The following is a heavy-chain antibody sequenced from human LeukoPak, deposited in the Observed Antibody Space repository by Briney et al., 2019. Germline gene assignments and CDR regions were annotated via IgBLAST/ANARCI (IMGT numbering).Heavy chain of an antibody. CDR1: GGSISSYY. Sequence: SETLSLTCTVSGGSISSYYWSWIRQPAGKGLEWIGRIYTSGSTNYNPSLKSRVTMSVDTSKNQFSLKLSSVTAADTAVYYCARDRVNRTITIFGVVTRNWFDPWGQGTLVTVSS. V-gene: IGHV4-4*07. D-gene: IGHD3-3*01. CDR2: IYTSGST. J-gene: IGHJ5*02. CDR3: ARDRVNRTITIFGVVTRNWFDP.